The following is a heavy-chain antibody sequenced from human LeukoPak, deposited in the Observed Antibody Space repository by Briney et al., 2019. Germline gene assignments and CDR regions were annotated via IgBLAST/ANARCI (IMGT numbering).Heavy chain of an antibody. CDR2: ISYDGSNK. D-gene: IGHD6-13*01. CDR3: AKDRAAAGNYYYYGMDV. J-gene: IGHJ6*02. CDR1: GFSFSNYG. Sequence: GGSLRLSCAASGFSFSNYGMHWVRQAPGKGLEWVAVISYDGSNKYYADSVKGRFTISRDNSKNTLYLQMNSLRAEDTAVYYCAKDRAAAGNYYYYGMDVWGQGTTVTVSS. V-gene: IGHV3-30*18.